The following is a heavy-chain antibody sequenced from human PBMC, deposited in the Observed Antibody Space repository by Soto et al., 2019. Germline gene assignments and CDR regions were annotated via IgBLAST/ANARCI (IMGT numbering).Heavy chain of an antibody. J-gene: IGHJ5*02. V-gene: IGHV3-64*01. Sequence: EVQLVESGGGLVQPGGSLRLSCAASGFTFSSYAMHWVRQAPGKGLEYVSAISSNGGSTYYANSVKGRFTISRDNSKNTLYLQVGSLRAEDMAVYYCARDNYYGSGSYLWFDPWGQGTLVTVSS. CDR2: ISSNGGST. CDR1: GFTFSSYA. CDR3: ARDNYYGSGSYLWFDP. D-gene: IGHD3-10*01.